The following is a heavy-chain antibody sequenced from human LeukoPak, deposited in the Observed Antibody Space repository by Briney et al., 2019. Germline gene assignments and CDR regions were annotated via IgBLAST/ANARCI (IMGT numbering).Heavy chain of an antibody. CDR2: VYYSGIT. D-gene: IGHD3-3*01. J-gene: IGHJ4*02. Sequence: SETLSLTCTVSGGSTSSSSYYWGWLRQPPGKGLEWIGSVYYSGITYYNPSLRSRVTISLDTSKNQFSLKLSSVTAADTAVYYCARQGARFLEWLFPSPFDYWGQGTLVTVSS. CDR3: ARQGARFLEWLFPSPFDY. V-gene: IGHV4-39*01. CDR1: GGSTSSSSYY.